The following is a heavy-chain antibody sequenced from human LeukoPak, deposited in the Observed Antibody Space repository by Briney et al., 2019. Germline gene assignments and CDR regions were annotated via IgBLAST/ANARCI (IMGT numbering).Heavy chain of an antibody. CDR1: GYTFTSYY. D-gene: IGHD3-22*01. Sequence: EASVKVSCKASGYTFTSYYMHWVRQAPGQGLEWMGIINPSGGSTSYAQKFQGRVTMTRDMSTSTVYMELSSLRSEDTAVYYCARDRITMIVVVITGGWFSYWGQGTLVTVSS. V-gene: IGHV1-46*01. J-gene: IGHJ4*02. CDR3: ARDRITMIVVVITGGWFSY. CDR2: INPSGGST.